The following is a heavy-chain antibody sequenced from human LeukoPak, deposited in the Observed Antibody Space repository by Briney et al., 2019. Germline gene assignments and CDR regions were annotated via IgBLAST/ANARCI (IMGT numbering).Heavy chain of an antibody. CDR2: ISTRCSNK. CDR1: GFTFSSYE. D-gene: IGHD6-19*01. CDR3: ARGGWYVGFDF. Sequence: GGTLRLSCAASGFTFSSYEMNWARQPPGRGREGGSYISTRCSNKYYADSVTGRFTLPRDNAKNSLYLQMHSMRAEDTAVYHCARGGWYVGFDFWGQGTLVTVSS. J-gene: IGHJ4*02. V-gene: IGHV3-48*03.